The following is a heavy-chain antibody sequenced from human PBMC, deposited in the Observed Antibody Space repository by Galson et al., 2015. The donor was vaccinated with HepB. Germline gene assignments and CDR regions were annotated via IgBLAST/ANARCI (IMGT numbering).Heavy chain of an antibody. Sequence: SVKVSCKASGGTFSSHSISWVRQAPGQGLEWMGGIIPTFGTPSYAQRFQGKVTITAYELTDTSYMELSSLRSEDTAVYYCARGSGRYWYFDLWGRGTLITVSS. V-gene: IGHV1-69*13. CDR3: ARGSGRYWYFDL. D-gene: IGHD3-10*01. CDR2: IIPTFGTP. CDR1: GGTFSSHS. J-gene: IGHJ2*01.